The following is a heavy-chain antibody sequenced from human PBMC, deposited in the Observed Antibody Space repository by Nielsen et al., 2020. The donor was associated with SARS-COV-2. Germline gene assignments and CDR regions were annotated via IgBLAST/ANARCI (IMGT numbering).Heavy chain of an antibody. V-gene: IGHV3-23*01. CDR2: ISGSGGST. CDR1: GFTFSSYS. Sequence: GESLKISCAASGFTFSSYSMIWVCQAPGKGLEWVSGISGSGGSTYFADSVKGRFTISRDNSKNTLYLQMNSLRAEDAAIYYCARGAIIVVPDMDVWGPGTTVTVSS. CDR3: ARGAIIVVPDMDV. J-gene: IGHJ6*02. D-gene: IGHD2-2*01.